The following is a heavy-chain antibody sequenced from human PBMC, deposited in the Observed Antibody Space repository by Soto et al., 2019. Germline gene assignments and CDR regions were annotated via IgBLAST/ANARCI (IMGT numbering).Heavy chain of an antibody. CDR2: IYYSGST. J-gene: IGHJ6*02. CDR3: ARVSRSNLYGMDV. V-gene: IGHV4-31*03. CDR1: GGSIISGGYY. Sequence: SETLSLTCTVSGGSIISGGYYWMWIRQHPGKGLEWIGYIYYSGSTYYNPSLKSRVTISVDTSKNQFSLKLSSVTAADTAVYYCARVSRSNLYGMDVWGQGTTVTVSS. D-gene: IGHD4-4*01.